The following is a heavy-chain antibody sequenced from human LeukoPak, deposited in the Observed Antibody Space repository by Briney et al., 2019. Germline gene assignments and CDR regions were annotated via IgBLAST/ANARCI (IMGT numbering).Heavy chain of an antibody. CDR1: GYTFTGYY. J-gene: IGHJ5*02. CDR2: INPNSGDT. D-gene: IGHD6-25*01. V-gene: IGHV1-2*02. Sequence: GASVKVSCKASGYTFTGYYMHWVRQAPGQGLEWMGWINPNSGDTNYTQKFQGRVTMTRDTSISTAYMELSRLRSDDTAVYFCARGFSGPTKNWFDPWGQGTRVTVSS. CDR3: ARGFSGPTKNWFDP.